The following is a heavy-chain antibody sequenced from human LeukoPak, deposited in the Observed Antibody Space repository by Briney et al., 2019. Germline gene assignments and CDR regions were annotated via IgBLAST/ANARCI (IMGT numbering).Heavy chain of an antibody. CDR2: ISAYNGNT. D-gene: IGHD4-23*01. CDR1: GYTFTSYD. V-gene: IGHV1-18*01. J-gene: IGHJ3*02. Sequence: ASVKVSCKASGYTFTSYDINWVRQATGQGLEWMGWISAYNGNTNYAQKLQGRVTMTTDTSTSTAYMELRSLRSDDTAVYYCASPMDSYGGNPYRIWGQGTMATVSS. CDR3: ASPMDSYGGNPYRI.